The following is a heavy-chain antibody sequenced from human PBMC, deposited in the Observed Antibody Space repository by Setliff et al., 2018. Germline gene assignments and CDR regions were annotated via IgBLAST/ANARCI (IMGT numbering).Heavy chain of an antibody. V-gene: IGHV5-51*01. Sequence: PGESLKISCKGSGYRFSSYWIGWVRQMPGKGLEWIGIIFPADSDTRYSPSFQGQVTISADKSISTAYVQWSSLKASDTAMYYCARVEEYCSGGTCYSFDYWGQGTLVTVSS. D-gene: IGHD2-15*01. J-gene: IGHJ4*02. CDR2: IFPADSDT. CDR3: ARVEEYCSGGTCYSFDY. CDR1: GYRFSSYW.